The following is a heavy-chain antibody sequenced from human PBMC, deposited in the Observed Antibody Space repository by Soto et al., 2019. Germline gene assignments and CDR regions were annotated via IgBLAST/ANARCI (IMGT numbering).Heavy chain of an antibody. CDR3: AKDQGPLLWFGELSAALNYYGMDV. V-gene: IGHV3-30*18. Sequence: GGSLRLSCASSVFTFSSYGMHWVRQAPGKGLEWVAVISYDGSNKYYADSVKGRFTISRDNSKNTLYLQMNSLRAEDTAVYYCAKDQGPLLWFGELSAALNYYGMDVWGQGTTVTVSS. CDR2: ISYDGSNK. D-gene: IGHD3-10*01. CDR1: VFTFSSYG. J-gene: IGHJ6*02.